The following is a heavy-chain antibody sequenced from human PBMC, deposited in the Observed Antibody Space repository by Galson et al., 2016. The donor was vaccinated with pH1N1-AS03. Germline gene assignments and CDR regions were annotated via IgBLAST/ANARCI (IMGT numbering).Heavy chain of an antibody. CDR3: ARSSYDILTNPLY. Sequence: SLRLSCAASGFTFSDYDMSWMRQTPGKGLEWVSYISRSGATIYYADSVKGRFSISRDSAKNSLFLQMNSLRVEDTAVDYCARSSYDILTNPLYWGQGVPVTVSS. CDR2: ISRSGATI. D-gene: IGHD3-9*01. V-gene: IGHV3-11*01. CDR1: GFTFSDYD. J-gene: IGHJ4*02.